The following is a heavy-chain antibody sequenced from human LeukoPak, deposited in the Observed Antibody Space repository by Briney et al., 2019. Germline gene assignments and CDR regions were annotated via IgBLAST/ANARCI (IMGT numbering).Heavy chain of an antibody. D-gene: IGHD6-19*01. CDR1: GFTFGNYW. CDR3: ARDEEEQWQPLDY. Sequence: SGGSLRLSCAASGFTFGNYWMHWVRQAPGKGLVWVSRIHSDGSSPIYADSVKGRFTISRDNAKNTLYLQMNSLRDEDTAVYYCARDEEEQWQPLDYWGQGTLVTVSS. CDR2: IHSDGSSP. V-gene: IGHV3-74*01. J-gene: IGHJ4*02.